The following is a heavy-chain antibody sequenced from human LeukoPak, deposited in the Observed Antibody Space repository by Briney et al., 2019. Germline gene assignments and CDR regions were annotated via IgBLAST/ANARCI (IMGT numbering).Heavy chain of an antibody. V-gene: IGHV3-30*04. Sequence: GGSLRLSCAASGFTFSSYAMHWVRQAPGKGLEWVAVISYDGSNKYYADSVKGRFTISRDNSKNMLYLQMNSLRAEDTAVYYCAKPHFDYWGQGTLVTVSS. CDR3: AKPHFDY. CDR2: ISYDGSNK. CDR1: GFTFSSYA. J-gene: IGHJ4*02.